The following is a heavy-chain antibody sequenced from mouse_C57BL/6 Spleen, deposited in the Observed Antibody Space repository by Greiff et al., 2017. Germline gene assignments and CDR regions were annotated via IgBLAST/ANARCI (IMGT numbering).Heavy chain of an antibody. J-gene: IGHJ4*01. CDR3: AFYYGNPFYAMDY. V-gene: IGHV5-4*01. CDR2: ISDGGSYT. CDR1: GFTFSSYA. D-gene: IGHD2-1*01. Sequence: VQLKESGGGLVKPGGSLKLSCAASGFTFSSYAMSWVRQTPEKRLEWVATISDGGSYTYYPDNVKGRFTISRDNAKNNLYLQMSHLKSEDTAMYYCAFYYGNPFYAMDYWGQGTSVTVSS.